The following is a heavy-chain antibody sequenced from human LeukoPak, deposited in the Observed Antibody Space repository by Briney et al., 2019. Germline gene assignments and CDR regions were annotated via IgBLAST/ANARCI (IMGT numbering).Heavy chain of an antibody. CDR2: INPDGSEK. CDR3: VRGITMMVD. CDR1: GFTFSNYW. Sequence: SGGSLRLSCAASGFTFSNYWMSWVRQAPGNGLEWVANINPDGSEKYSVDSVTGRFTISRDNAENTVFLQMNSLRAEDSAVYYCVRGITMMVDWGQGTLVTVSS. D-gene: IGHD3-22*01. V-gene: IGHV3-7*01. J-gene: IGHJ4*02.